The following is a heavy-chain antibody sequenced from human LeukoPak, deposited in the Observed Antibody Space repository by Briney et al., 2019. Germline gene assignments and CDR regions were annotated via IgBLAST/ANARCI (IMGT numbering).Heavy chain of an antibody. Sequence: GGSLRLSCAASGFTFSSYWMSWVRQVPGKGLEWVANIKQDGSEKYYVDSVKGRFTISRDNAKNSLYLQMNSLRAEDTAVYYCARAVVVVAAYYFDYWGQGTLVTVSS. V-gene: IGHV3-7*04. D-gene: IGHD2-15*01. CDR1: GFTFSSYW. J-gene: IGHJ4*02. CDR2: IKQDGSEK. CDR3: ARAVVVVAAYYFDY.